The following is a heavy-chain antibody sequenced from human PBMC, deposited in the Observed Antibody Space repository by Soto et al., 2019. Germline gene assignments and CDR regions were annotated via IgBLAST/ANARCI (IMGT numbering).Heavy chain of an antibody. D-gene: IGHD3-22*01. CDR1: GYTLTELS. CDR3: ATTFYDSSGYSPFDY. V-gene: IGHV1-24*01. Sequence: GASVKVSCKVSGYTLTELSMHWVRQAPGKGLEWMGGFDPEDGETIYAQKFQGRVTMTEDTSTDTAYMELSSLRSEDTAVYYCATTFYDSSGYSPFDYWGQGTLVTVSS. J-gene: IGHJ4*02. CDR2: FDPEDGET.